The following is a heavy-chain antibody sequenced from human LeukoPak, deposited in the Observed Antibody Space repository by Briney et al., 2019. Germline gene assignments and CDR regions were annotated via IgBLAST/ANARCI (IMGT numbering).Heavy chain of an antibody. Sequence: GGSLRLSCAASGFTFSSYAIRWVRQAPGKGLEWVAVISYDGSNKYYADSVKGRFTISRDNSKNTVYLQMNSLRAEDTAVYYCAREVGSGSYYLPLDYWGQGTLVTVSS. CDR1: GFTFSSYA. V-gene: IGHV3-30*04. CDR3: AREVGSGSYYLPLDY. J-gene: IGHJ4*02. D-gene: IGHD3-10*01. CDR2: ISYDGSNK.